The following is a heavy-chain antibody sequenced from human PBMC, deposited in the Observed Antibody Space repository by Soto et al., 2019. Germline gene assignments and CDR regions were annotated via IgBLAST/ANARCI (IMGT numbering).Heavy chain of an antibody. V-gene: IGHV1-2*02. J-gene: IGHJ4*02. Sequence: TSVQGTCKASGYTFTGYYMHWVRQAPGQGLEWMGWLNPNSGGTNYAQKFQGRVTMTRVTSISTAYMELRSLRSDDTAIYYCARLTGGFRLVLDYWGQGTQVTVSS. CDR3: ARLTGGFRLVLDY. CDR1: GYTFTGYY. CDR2: LNPNSGGT. D-gene: IGHD3-16*01.